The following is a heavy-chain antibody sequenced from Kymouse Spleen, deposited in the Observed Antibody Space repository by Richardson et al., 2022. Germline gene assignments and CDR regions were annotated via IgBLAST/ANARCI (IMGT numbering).Heavy chain of an antibody. Sequence: QVQLQQWGAGLLKPSETLSLTCAVYGGSFSGYYWSWIRQPPGKGLEWIGEINHSGSTNYNPSLKSRVTISVDTSKNQFSLKLSSVTAADTAVYYCARQDIVVVPAALDVWGQGTTVTVSS. J-gene: IGHJ6*02. CDR1: GGSFSGYY. V-gene: IGHV4-34*01. CDR2: INHSGST. CDR3: ARQDIVVVPAALDV. D-gene: IGHD2-2*02.